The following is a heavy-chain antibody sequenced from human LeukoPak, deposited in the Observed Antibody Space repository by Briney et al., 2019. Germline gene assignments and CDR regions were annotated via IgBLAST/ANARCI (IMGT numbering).Heavy chain of an antibody. CDR1: GFTFSSYA. CDR2: ISGSGGSI. V-gene: IGHV3-23*01. CDR3: AKDLNEEMDAFDI. Sequence: GASLRLSCAASGFTFSSYAMSWVRQAPGKGLEWVSAISGSGGSIYYADSVKGRFTISRDNSKNTLYLQMNSLRAEDTAVYYCAKDLNEEMDAFDIWGQGTMVTVSS. J-gene: IGHJ3*02.